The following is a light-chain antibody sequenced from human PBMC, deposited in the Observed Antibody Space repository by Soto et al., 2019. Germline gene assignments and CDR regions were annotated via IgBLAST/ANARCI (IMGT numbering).Light chain of an antibody. CDR2: GAS. Sequence: EIVLTQSPGTLSLSPGERATLSCRASQSVNGNYLTWYQQKPGQAPRLLIYGASTRATGTPDRFSGSGSGTVFTLTISKLEPEDFAVDYCQQYGSSFRYTFGQGTNLEIK. CDR1: QSVNGNY. V-gene: IGKV3-20*01. J-gene: IGKJ2*01. CDR3: QQYGSSFRYT.